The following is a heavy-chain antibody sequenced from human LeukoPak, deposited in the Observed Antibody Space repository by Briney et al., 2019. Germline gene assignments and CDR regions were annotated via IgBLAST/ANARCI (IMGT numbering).Heavy chain of an antibody. J-gene: IGHJ4*02. V-gene: IGHV3-33*08. CDR1: GFTFSSYE. CDR3: AREGVGGYYFDY. Sequence: GGSLRLSCTASGFTFSSYEMNWVRQAPGKGLEWVAVIWYDGSNKYYADSVKGRFTISRDNSKNTLYLQMNSLRAEDTAVYYCAREGVGGYYFDYWGQGTLVTVSS. D-gene: IGHD1-26*01. CDR2: IWYDGSNK.